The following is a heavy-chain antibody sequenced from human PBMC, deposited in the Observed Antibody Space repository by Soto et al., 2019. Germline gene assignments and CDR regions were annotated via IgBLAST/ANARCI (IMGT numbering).Heavy chain of an antibody. Sequence: QVQLVESGGGVVKPGRSLRLSCAASGFTFSSYGMHWVRQAPGKGLGGGAVIWYDGSNKYYADSVKGRFTISRDNSKNTLYLQMNSLRAEDTAVYYCARAFQIGWLLNYYYGMDVWGQGTTVTVSS. J-gene: IGHJ6*02. CDR2: IWYDGSNK. CDR3: ARAFQIGWLLNYYYGMDV. CDR1: GFTFSSYG. V-gene: IGHV3-33*01. D-gene: IGHD3-22*01.